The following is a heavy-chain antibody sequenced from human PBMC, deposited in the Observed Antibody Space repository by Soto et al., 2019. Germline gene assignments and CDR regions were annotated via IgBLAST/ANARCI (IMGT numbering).Heavy chain of an antibody. D-gene: IGHD3-22*01. CDR1: GYTFTSYA. J-gene: IGHJ3*02. V-gene: IGHV1-3*01. CDR3: ARDYYDSSGYRGAFDI. CDR2: INAGNGNT. Sequence: GASVKVSCKASGYTFTSYAMHWVRQAPGQRLEWMGWINAGNGNTKYSQKFQGRVTITRDTSASTAYMELSSLRSEDTAVYYCARDYYDSSGYRGAFDIWGQGTMVTVSS.